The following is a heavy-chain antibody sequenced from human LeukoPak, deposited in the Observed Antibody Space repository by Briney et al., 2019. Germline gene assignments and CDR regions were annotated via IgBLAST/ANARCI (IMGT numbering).Heavy chain of an antibody. V-gene: IGHV1-2*02. CDR3: AREAAAAGENYFDY. CDR2: INPKSGGT. Sequence: ASVKVSCKASGGTFSSYAISWVRQAPGQGLEWMGWINPKSGGTNYAQKFQGRVTMTRDTSISTAYMELSRLRSDDTAVYYCAREAAAAGENYFDYWGQGTLVTVSS. J-gene: IGHJ4*02. D-gene: IGHD6-25*01. CDR1: GGTFSSYA.